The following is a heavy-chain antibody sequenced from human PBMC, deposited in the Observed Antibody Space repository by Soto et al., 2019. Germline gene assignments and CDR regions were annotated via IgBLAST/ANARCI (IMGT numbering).Heavy chain of an antibody. CDR2: IYHSGST. Sequence: QLQLQESGSGLVKPSQTLSLTCAVSGGSISSGGYSWSWIRQPPGKGLEWIGYIYHSGSTYYNPSPKSRVXXSXDXXKNQFSLKLSSVTAADTAVYYCASSGSGSPYYFDYWGQGTLVTVSS. V-gene: IGHV4-30-2*01. J-gene: IGHJ4*02. CDR1: GGSISSGGYS. D-gene: IGHD3-10*01. CDR3: ASSGSGSPYYFDY.